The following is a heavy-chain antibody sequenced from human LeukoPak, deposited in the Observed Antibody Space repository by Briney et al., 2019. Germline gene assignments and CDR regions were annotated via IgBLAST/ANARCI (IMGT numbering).Heavy chain of an antibody. CDR3: ARRTVGATPRFDF. CDR2: IYYSGST. CDR1: GYSISSGYY. D-gene: IGHD1-26*01. J-gene: IGHJ4*02. V-gene: IGHV4-38-2*01. Sequence: SETLSLTCAVSGYSISSGYYWGWIRQPPGKGLEWIGSIYYSGSTNYNPSLKSRVTMSVDTSKNQFSLRLSSVTAADTAVYYCARRTVGATPRFDFWGQGTLVTVSS.